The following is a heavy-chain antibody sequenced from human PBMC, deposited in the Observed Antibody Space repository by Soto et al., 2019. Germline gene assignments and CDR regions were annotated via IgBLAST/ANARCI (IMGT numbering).Heavy chain of an antibody. V-gene: IGHV4-30-4*01. CDR2: ISYSGIT. CDR3: ARRPYYYYGMDV. Sequence: PSETLSLTCTVSGGSISSGNYYWSWIRQPPGKGLEWIGYISYSGITYYNPSLKSRLTISVDTSKNQFSLKLSSVTAADTAVYYCARRPYYYYGMDVWGQGXTVTVSS. CDR1: GGSISSGNYY. J-gene: IGHJ6*02.